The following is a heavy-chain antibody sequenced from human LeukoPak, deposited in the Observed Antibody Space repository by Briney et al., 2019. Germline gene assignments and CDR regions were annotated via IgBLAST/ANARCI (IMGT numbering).Heavy chain of an antibody. CDR1: GFTFRHYL. D-gene: IGHD1-1*01. J-gene: IGHJ5*02. CDR3: ARDPSGGTTSSWFDV. CDR2: ISSDGGST. V-gene: IGHV3-64*01. Sequence: GGPLRLTRAASGFTFRHYLMHWVRQAPGKGLEYVAGISSDGGSTNYGNSLKGRFTISRDNSKNTLYLQMGGLRAEDMAVYYCARDPSGGTTSSWFDVWGQGSLVTVSS.